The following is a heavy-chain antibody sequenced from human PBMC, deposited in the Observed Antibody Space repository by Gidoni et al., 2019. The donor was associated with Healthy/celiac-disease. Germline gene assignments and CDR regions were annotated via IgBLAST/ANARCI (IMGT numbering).Heavy chain of an antibody. CDR2: ICHDGSNK. Sequence: VQLVESGGGVVQPGRSLRSSCAATGFTFSSHGMHWVRQAPGKGLDVVAVICHDGSNKYYADSVKGRFTISRDNSKNTLYLQMNSLRAEDTALYYCARGTSITIFGVVTDFDYWGQGTLVTVSS. CDR3: ARGTSITIFGVVTDFDY. V-gene: IGHV3-33*01. J-gene: IGHJ4*02. CDR1: GFTFSSHG. D-gene: IGHD3-3*01.